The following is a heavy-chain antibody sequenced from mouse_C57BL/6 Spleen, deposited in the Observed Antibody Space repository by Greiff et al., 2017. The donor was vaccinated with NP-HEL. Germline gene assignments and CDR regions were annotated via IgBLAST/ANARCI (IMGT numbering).Heavy chain of an antibody. Sequence: VQLQQPGAELVRPGSSVKLSCKASGYTFTSYWMHWVKQRPIQGLEWIGNIDPSDSETLYNQKFKDKATLTVDKSSSTAYMQLSSLTSEDSAVYYCARGWDYFDYWGQGTTLTVSS. V-gene: IGHV1-52*01. CDR2: IDPSDSET. J-gene: IGHJ2*01. CDR3: ARGWDYFDY. D-gene: IGHD3-3*01. CDR1: GYTFTSYW.